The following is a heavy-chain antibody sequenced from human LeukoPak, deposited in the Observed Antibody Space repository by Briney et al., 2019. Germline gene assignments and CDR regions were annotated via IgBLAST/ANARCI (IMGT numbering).Heavy chain of an antibody. Sequence: PSETLSLTCTVSGGSISSGGYSWSWIRQHPGKGLEWIGYIYYSGSTYYNPSLKSRVTISVDTSKNQFSLKLSSVTAADTAVYYCARVERGFDYWGRGTLVTVSS. V-gene: IGHV4-31*03. CDR1: GGSISSGGYS. CDR2: IYYSGST. CDR3: ARVERGFDY. J-gene: IGHJ4*02. D-gene: IGHD1-1*01.